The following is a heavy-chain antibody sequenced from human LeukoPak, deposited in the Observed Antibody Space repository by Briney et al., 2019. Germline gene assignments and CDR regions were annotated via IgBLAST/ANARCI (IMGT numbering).Heavy chain of an antibody. J-gene: IGHJ4*02. CDR2: INHSGST. Sequence: SETLSLTCAVSGGSISSGGYYWSWIRQPPGKGLEWIGEINHSGSTNYNPSLKSRVTISVDTSKNQFSLKLSSVTAADTAVYYCASRDHDFWSVHYFDYWGQGTLVTVSS. CDR3: ASRDHDFWSVHYFDY. CDR1: GGSISSGGYY. V-gene: IGHV4-34*01. D-gene: IGHD3-3*01.